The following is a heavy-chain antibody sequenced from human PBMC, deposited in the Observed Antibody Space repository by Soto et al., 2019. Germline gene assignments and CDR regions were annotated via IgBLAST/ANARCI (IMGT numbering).Heavy chain of an antibody. CDR3: ASLLRYFDWSNKRAAFDI. CDR2: ISRSSSTI. V-gene: IGHV3-48*04. CDR1: GFTFSSYS. J-gene: IGHJ3*02. D-gene: IGHD3-9*01. Sequence: GGSLRLSCAASGFTFSSYSMNWVRQAPGKGLEWVSNISRSSSTIYYADSVKGRFTISRDNAKNSLYLQMNSLRAEDTAVYYCASLLRYFDWSNKRAAFDIWGQGTMVTVSS.